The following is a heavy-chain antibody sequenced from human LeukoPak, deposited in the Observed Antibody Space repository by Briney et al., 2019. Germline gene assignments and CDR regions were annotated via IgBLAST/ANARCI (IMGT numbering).Heavy chain of an antibody. CDR2: MNPNSGNT. Sequence: ASVKVSCKASGYTFTSYDINWVRQATGQGLEWMGWMNPNSGNTGYAQKFQGRVTMTRNTSISTAYMELSSLRSEDTAVYYCARGRGHYYDSSGYGDIWGQGTMVTVSS. J-gene: IGHJ3*02. CDR1: GYTFTSYD. V-gene: IGHV1-8*02. CDR3: ARGRGHYYDSSGYGDI. D-gene: IGHD3-22*01.